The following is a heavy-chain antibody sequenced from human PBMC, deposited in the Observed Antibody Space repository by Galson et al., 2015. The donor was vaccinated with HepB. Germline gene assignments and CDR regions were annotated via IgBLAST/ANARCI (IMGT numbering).Heavy chain of an antibody. CDR3: AKYSGSYIRGFDY. CDR2: IRYDGSNK. V-gene: IGHV3-30*02. CDR1: GYSFTSYW. J-gene: IGHJ4*02. Sequence: SGAEVKKPGESLKISCKGSGYSFTSYWIGWVRQMPGKGLEWVAFIRYDGSNKYYADSVKGRFTISRDNSKNTLYLQMNSLRAEDTAVYYCAKYSGSYIRGFDYWGQGTLVTVSS. D-gene: IGHD1-26*01.